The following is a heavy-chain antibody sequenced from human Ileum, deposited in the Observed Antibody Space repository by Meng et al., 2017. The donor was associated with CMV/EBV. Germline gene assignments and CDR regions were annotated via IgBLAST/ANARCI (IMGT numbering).Heavy chain of an antibody. CDR3: VMGHDSRKVAY. D-gene: IGHD3-3*01. V-gene: IGHV4-39*07. CDR2: IYYSGST. CDR1: GASISSSSFY. J-gene: IGHJ4*02. Sequence: SETLSLTCIVSGASISSSSFYWGWIRQSPGKGLEWIGNIYYSGSTNYNPSLKGRVTISRDTSKDQFSLKLSSTIAADTAVYYCVMGHDSRKVAYWGQGTLVTVSS.